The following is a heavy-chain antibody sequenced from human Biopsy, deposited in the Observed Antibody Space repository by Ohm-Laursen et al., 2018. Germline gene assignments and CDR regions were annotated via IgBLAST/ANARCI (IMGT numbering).Heavy chain of an antibody. CDR1: RDSISNYY. V-gene: IGHV4-59*08. Sequence: GTLSLTCTVSRDSISNYYWTWIRQSPGKGLEWIGYIYYTGSTKYNPSLRSRVTMSIDTSRNQFSLKLSSVTAADTAVYYCATTTMDTSGWFGNYFDSWGQGTLVTVSA. CDR2: IYYTGST. D-gene: IGHD6-19*01. J-gene: IGHJ4*02. CDR3: ATTTMDTSGWFGNYFDS.